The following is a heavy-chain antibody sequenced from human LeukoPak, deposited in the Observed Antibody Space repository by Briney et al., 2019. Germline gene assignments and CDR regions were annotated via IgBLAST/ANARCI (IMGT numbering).Heavy chain of an antibody. CDR3: ARDKPPSGGSYFHDAFDI. Sequence: GGSLRLSCAASGFTFSSYSMNWVRQAPGKGLEWVSYISSSSSTIYYADSVKGRFTISRDNAKTSLYLQMNSLRAEDTAVYYCARDKPPSGGSYFHDAFDIWGQGTMVTVSS. J-gene: IGHJ3*02. CDR1: GFTFSSYS. D-gene: IGHD1-26*01. V-gene: IGHV3-48*01. CDR2: ISSSSSTI.